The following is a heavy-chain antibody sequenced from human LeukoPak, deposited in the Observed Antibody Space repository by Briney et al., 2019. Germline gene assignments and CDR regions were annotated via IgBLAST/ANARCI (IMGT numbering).Heavy chain of an antibody. Sequence: GGSLRLSCVASGFTFSSYAMTWVRQAPVKGLEWVASITSSGGSTYYADSVKGRFTISRDNSKNTLYLQMNSLRAEDTAVYYCAKRAEDDFYFDYWGQGTLVTVSS. D-gene: IGHD2-21*02. CDR3: AKRAEDDFYFDY. CDR2: ITSSGGST. J-gene: IGHJ4*02. V-gene: IGHV3-23*01. CDR1: GFTFSSYA.